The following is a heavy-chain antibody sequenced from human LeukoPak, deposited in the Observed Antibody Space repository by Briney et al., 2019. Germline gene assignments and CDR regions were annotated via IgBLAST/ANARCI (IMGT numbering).Heavy chain of an antibody. Sequence: PGGSLRLSCAASGFTFSSYSMNWVRQAPGKGLEWVSSISSSSSYMYYADPVKGRFTISRDNAKNSLYLQMNSLRAEDTAVYYCARPRGLTEDYFDYWGQGTLVTVSS. D-gene: IGHD3-9*01. CDR1: GFTFSSYS. CDR2: ISSSSSYM. J-gene: IGHJ4*02. CDR3: ARPRGLTEDYFDY. V-gene: IGHV3-21*01.